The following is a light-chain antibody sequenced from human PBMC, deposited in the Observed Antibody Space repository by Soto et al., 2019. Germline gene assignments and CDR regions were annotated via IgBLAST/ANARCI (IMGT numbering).Light chain of an antibody. CDR3: GSYTSTDSHVV. V-gene: IGLV2-14*01. CDR2: SVS. Sequence: QSVLTQPASVSGSPGQSITISCTGTSSDVGGYNYVSWYQQHPGKAPKLMIYSVSSRPSGISSRFSGSKSGNTASLTISGLQTEDEADYYCGSYTSTDSHVVFGGGTKLTVL. J-gene: IGLJ2*01. CDR1: SSDVGGYNY.